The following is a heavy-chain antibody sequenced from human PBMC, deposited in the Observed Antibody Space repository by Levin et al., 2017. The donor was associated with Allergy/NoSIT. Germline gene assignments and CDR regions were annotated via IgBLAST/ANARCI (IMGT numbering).Heavy chain of an antibody. CDR3: AKDMAAAAAPWAGAFDI. J-gene: IGHJ3*02. CDR1: GFTFDDYA. CDR2: ISWNSGSI. D-gene: IGHD6-13*01. V-gene: IGHV3-9*01. Sequence: SLKISCAASGFTFDDYAMHWVRQAPGKGLEWVSGISWNSGSIGYADSVKGRFTISRDNAKNSLYLQMNSLRAEDTALYYCAKDMAAAAAPWAGAFDIWGQGTMVTVSS.